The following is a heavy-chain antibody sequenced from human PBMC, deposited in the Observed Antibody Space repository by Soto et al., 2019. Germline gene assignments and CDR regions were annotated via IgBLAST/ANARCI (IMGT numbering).Heavy chain of an antibody. Sequence: GASVKVSCKASGYAFTRFTIHWVRQAPGQRLEWMGWINAGNGNTKYSQKFQGRVTITRDTSASTAYMELSSLRSEDTAVYYCARGSGYYYWDDYWGQGTLVTVSS. CDR2: INAGNGNT. CDR3: ARGSGYYYWDDY. D-gene: IGHD3-22*01. J-gene: IGHJ4*02. V-gene: IGHV1-3*01. CDR1: GYAFTRFT.